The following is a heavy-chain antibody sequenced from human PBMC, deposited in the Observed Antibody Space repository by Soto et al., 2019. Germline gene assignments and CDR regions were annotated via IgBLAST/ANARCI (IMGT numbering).Heavy chain of an antibody. J-gene: IGHJ6*02. CDR2: ISYDGSNK. CDR3: ARGTSGGIVVVPATPPTDNYYSYGMDV. V-gene: IGHV3-30-3*01. CDR1: GFTFSSYA. D-gene: IGHD2-2*01. Sequence: QVQLVESGGGVVQPGRSLRLSCAASGFTFSSYAMHWVRQAPGKGLEWVAVISYDGSNKYYADSVKGRFTISRDNSKKSLYLQRNSLRGEDTAAYYCARGTSGGIVVVPATPPTDNYYSYGMDVWGQGTTVTGS.